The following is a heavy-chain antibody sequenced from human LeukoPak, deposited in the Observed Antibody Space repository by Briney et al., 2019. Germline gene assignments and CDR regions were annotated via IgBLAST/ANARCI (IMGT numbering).Heavy chain of an antibody. Sequence: SETLSLTCTVSGGFISSYYWSWIRQPPGKGLEWIGYIYTSGSTNYNPSLKSRVTISVDTSKNQFSLKLSSVTAADTAVYYCAGTEGPGYCSGGSCYGSLDYWGQGTLVTVSS. CDR2: IYTSGST. J-gene: IGHJ4*02. V-gene: IGHV4-4*09. CDR1: GGFISSYY. D-gene: IGHD2-15*01. CDR3: AGTEGPGYCSGGSCYGSLDY.